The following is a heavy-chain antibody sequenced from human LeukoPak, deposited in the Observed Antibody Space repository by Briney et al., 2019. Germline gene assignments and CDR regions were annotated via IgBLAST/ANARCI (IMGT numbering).Heavy chain of an antibody. CDR1: GYSISSGYY. CDR3: ARARTIFGVGQFDY. D-gene: IGHD3-3*01. J-gene: IGHJ4*02. CDR2: IYHSGST. Sequence: KPSETLSLTCTVSGYSISSGYYWGWIRQPLGKGLEWIGSIYHSGSTYYNPSLKSRVTISVDTSKNQFSLKLSSVTAADTAVYYCARARTIFGVGQFDYWGQGTLVTVSS. V-gene: IGHV4-38-2*02.